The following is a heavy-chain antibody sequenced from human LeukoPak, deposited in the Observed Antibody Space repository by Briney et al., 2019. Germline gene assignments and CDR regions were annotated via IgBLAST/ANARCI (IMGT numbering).Heavy chain of an antibody. J-gene: IGHJ4*02. CDR3: ARANFLYCSNTTCLFDY. CDR2: INPNDGDT. V-gene: IGHV1-2*02. CDR1: GYTFTDYY. Sequence: ASVKVSCKASGYTFTDYYMHWVRQAPGQGFEWMGWINPNDGDTNYAQKFQGRVTMTRDTSISTAHMEVSRLRSDDTAVYYCARANFLYCSNTTCLFDYWGQGTLVTVSS. D-gene: IGHD2-2*01.